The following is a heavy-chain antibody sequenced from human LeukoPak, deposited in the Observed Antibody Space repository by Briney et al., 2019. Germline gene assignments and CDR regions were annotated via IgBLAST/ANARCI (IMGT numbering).Heavy chain of an antibody. D-gene: IGHD1-26*01. CDR1: GFTFSSYA. CDR2: ISGSGGST. CDR3: AKCRGAKVFYGMDV. J-gene: IGHJ6*02. V-gene: IGHV3-23*01. Sequence: GGTLRLSCAASGFTFSSYAMSWVRQAPGKGLEWVSAISGSGGSTYYADSMKVRFTISRDNSKNTLYLPMNSLRAEDTAVYYCAKCRGAKVFYGMDVWGQGTTVTVSS.